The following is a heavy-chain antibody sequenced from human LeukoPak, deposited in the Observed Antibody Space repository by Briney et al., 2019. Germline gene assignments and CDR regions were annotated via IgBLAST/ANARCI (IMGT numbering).Heavy chain of an antibody. CDR3: ARWVGTRPDYYYYGMDV. Sequence: GASVKVSCKASGYTFTSYAMNWVRQAPGQGLEWMGWINTNTGNPTYAQGFTGRFVFSLDTSVSTAYLQTSSLKAEDTAVYYCARWVGTRPDYYYYGMDVWGQGTTVTVSS. CDR2: INTNTGNP. D-gene: IGHD6-13*01. J-gene: IGHJ6*02. V-gene: IGHV7-4-1*02. CDR1: GYTFTSYA.